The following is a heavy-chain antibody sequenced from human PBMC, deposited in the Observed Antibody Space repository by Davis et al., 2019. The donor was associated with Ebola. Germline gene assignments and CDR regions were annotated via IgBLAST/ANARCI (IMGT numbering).Heavy chain of an antibody. CDR1: GYSFTTYW. CDR2: IYPGDSDT. J-gene: IGHJ1*01. CDR3: ARLHTYYYESSGYYYFHH. D-gene: IGHD3-22*01. Sequence: PGGSLRLSCQGSGYSFTTYWIGWVRQMPERGLEWMGIIYPGDSDTRYSPSFQGQVTISADRSISTAYLQWSSLKASDTAMYYCARLHTYYYESSGYYYFHHWGQGTLVTVSS. V-gene: IGHV5-51*01.